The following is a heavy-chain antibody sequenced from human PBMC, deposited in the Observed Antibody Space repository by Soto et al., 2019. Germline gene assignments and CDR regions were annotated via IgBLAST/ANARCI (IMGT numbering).Heavy chain of an antibody. CDR2: ISSSSSVI. CDR1: GFILSDCA. Sequence: EVQLVESGGGLVQPGGSLRLSCATSGFILSDCAMNWVRQAPGKGLEWGSYISSSSSVIDYADSVKGRFTVSRDNARNSLYLQMNSLSAEDTAVYYCARDLSWGSNWYYYMDVWGKGTTVTVSS. J-gene: IGHJ6*03. D-gene: IGHD1-1*01. CDR3: ARDLSWGSNWYYYMDV. V-gene: IGHV3-48*01.